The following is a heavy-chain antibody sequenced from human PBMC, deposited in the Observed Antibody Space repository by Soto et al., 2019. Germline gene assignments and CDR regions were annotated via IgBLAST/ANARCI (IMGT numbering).Heavy chain of an antibody. CDR1: GYTFTSYA. D-gene: IGHD3-22*01. CDR2: INAGNGNT. J-gene: IGHJ5*02. CDR3: ASSPSYYYDSSGYGWFDP. Sequence: GASVKVSCKASGYTFTSYAMHWVRQAPGQRLEWMGWINAGNGNTKYSQKFQGRVTITRDTSASTAYMELSSLRSEDTAVYYCASSPSYYYDSSGYGWFDPWGQGTLVTVSS. V-gene: IGHV1-3*01.